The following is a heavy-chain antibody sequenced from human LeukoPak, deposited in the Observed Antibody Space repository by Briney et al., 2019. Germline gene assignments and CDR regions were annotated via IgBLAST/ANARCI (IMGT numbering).Heavy chain of an antibody. V-gene: IGHV4-34*01. CDR3: ARRKPLASPWEKSGYDVWFDP. J-gene: IGHJ5*02. CDR2: INHSGST. D-gene: IGHD5-12*01. CDR1: GGSFSGYY. Sequence: SETLSLTCAVYGGSFSGYYWSWIRQPPGKGLEWIGEINHSGSTNYNPSLKSRVTISVDTSKNQFSLKLSSVTAADTAVYYCARRKPLASPWEKSGYDVWFDPWGQGTLVTVSS.